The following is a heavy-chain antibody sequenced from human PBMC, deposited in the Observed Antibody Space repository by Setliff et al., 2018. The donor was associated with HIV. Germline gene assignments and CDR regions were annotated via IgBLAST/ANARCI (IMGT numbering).Heavy chain of an antibody. D-gene: IGHD6-6*01. CDR3: ARDKYSSSENFDY. J-gene: IGHJ4*02. V-gene: IGHV1-3*01. CDR2: INAGNGNI. CDR1: GYTFTSYA. Sequence: ASVKVSCKASGYTFTSYAMHWVRQAPGQRLEWMGWINAGNGNIKYSQKFQGRVTMTRDTSTSTVYMELRSLRSEDTAVYYCARDKYSSSENFDYWGQGTLVTVSS.